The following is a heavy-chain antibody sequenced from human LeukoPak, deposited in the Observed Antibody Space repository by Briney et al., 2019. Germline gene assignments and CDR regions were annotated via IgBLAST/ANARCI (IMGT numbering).Heavy chain of an antibody. D-gene: IGHD6-6*01. CDR2: MNPNSGNT. J-gene: IGHJ4*02. V-gene: IGHV1-8*03. CDR3: ARAVSIAARLVGY. Sequence: ASVKVSCKASGGTFSSYAISWVRQAPGQGLEWMGWMNPNSGNTGYAQKFQGRVTITRNTSISTAYMELSSLRSEDTAVYYCARAVSIAARLVGYWGQGTLVTVSS. CDR1: GGTFSSYA.